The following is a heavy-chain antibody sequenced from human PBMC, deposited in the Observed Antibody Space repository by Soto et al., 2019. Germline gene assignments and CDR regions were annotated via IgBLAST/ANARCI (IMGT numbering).Heavy chain of an antibody. V-gene: IGHV4-31*03. CDR3: ARGPRYMSVHPNFDY. CDR2: IYYSGST. Sequence: PSETLSLTCTVSGGSISSGGYYWSWIRQHPGKGLEWIGYIYYSGSTYYNPSLKSRVTISVDTSKNQFSLKLSSVTAADTAVYYCARGPRYMSVHPNFDYWGQGTLVTVSS. J-gene: IGHJ4*02. CDR1: GGSISSGGYY. D-gene: IGHD5-18*01.